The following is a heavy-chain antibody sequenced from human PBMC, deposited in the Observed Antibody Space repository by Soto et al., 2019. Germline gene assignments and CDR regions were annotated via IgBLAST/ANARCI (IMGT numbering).Heavy chain of an antibody. V-gene: IGHV4-4*02. D-gene: IGHD3-10*01. CDR3: ATQTSSYCLDI. J-gene: IGHJ6*02. Sequence: QVQLQESGPGLVLPSGTLSLTCGVSGDSITSRNWWAWVRQTPGKGLEWIGEMHYDGTTNYNPSLKSRVITSIDTTRNQFSLRFKSLTAADTALYYCATQTSSYCLDIWGQGTMVTVSS. CDR2: MHYDGTT. CDR1: GDSITSRNW.